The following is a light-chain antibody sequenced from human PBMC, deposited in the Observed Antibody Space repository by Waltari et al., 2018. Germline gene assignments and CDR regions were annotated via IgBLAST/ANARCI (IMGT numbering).Light chain of an antibody. CDR1: NGDVGGYYY. J-gene: IGLJ2*01. Sequence: QSALTQPASVSGSPGQSITISCTGINGDVGGYYYVSWYQQYPGKAPKLLIYDVSHRPSGVSSRLSASKSGNTASLTISGLQTEDEADYYCTSYRSTNTRVIFGGGTKLAVL. CDR3: TSYRSTNTRVI. V-gene: IGLV2-14*03. CDR2: DVS.